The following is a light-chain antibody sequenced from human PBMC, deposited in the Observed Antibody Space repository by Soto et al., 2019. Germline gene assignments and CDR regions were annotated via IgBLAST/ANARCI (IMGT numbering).Light chain of an antibody. CDR1: NSNIGIEY. V-gene: IGLV2-23*01. J-gene: IGLJ1*01. CDR3: CSYAGSSTGV. CDR2: EGS. Sequence: QSALTQPPSVSAAPGQEVTIACSGSNSNIGIEYVAWYQHLPGTAPKLVIYEGSKRPSGVSNRFSGSKSGNTASLTISGLQAEDEADYYCCSYAGSSTGVFGTGTKLTVL.